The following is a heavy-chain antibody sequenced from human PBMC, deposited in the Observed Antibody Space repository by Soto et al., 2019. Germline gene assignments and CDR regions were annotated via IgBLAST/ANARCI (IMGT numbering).Heavy chain of an antibody. CDR3: AKRGMDV. CDR2: TSYDGSNK. V-gene: IGHV3-30*18. Sequence: PXGSLRLSCAASGFTFSSYGMHWVRQAPGKGLEWVAVTSYDGSNKYYADSVKGRFTISRDNSKNTLYLQMNSLRAEDTAVYYCAKRGMDVWGQGTTVTVSS. J-gene: IGHJ6*02. CDR1: GFTFSSYG.